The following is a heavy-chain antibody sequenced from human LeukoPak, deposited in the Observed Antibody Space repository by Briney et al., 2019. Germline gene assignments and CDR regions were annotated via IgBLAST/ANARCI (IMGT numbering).Heavy chain of an antibody. V-gene: IGHV4-39*07. Sequence: SETLSLTCIVSGASISSSSYYWGWIRQPPGKGLEWIGRIYYSGSTYYNPSLKSRVTISVDTSKNQFSLNLNSVTAADTAVYFCARDEGSAYPFDYWGQGTLVTVSS. CDR1: GASISSSSYY. D-gene: IGHD3-22*01. CDR3: ARDEGSAYPFDY. CDR2: IYYSGST. J-gene: IGHJ4*02.